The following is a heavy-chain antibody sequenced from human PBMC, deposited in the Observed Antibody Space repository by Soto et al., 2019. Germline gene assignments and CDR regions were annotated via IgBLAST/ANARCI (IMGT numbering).Heavy chain of an antibody. J-gene: IGHJ5*02. D-gene: IGHD3-22*01. CDR1: GYTFTRYG. CDR2: ISAYSGNT. V-gene: IGHV1-18*04. Sequence: GAPVKVSCKASGYTFTRYGISWVRQAPEQGLEWMGWISAYSGNTNYAQKLQGRVTMTTDTSTSTAYIELRNRRSGDTAVYYSARDQPPNYYDSSRAFSNLFDPWGQG. CDR3: ARDQPPNYYDSSRAFSNLFDP.